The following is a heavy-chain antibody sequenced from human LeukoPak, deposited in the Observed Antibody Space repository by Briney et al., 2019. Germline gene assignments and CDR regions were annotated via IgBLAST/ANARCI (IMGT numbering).Heavy chain of an antibody. Sequence: ASVKVSCKASGYTFTNYHMHWVRQAPGQGLEGMGTIDPSGGRTSYAQKLQGRVTLTGDTSTSTVYMELSSLRSEDTAVYYCARPAPTGVDAFDIWGQGTLVTVSS. J-gene: IGHJ3*02. CDR3: ARPAPTGVDAFDI. V-gene: IGHV1-46*04. D-gene: IGHD3-10*01. CDR1: GYTFTNYH. CDR2: IDPSGGRT.